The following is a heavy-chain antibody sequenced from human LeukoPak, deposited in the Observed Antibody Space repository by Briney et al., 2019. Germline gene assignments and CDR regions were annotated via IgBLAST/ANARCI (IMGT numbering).Heavy chain of an antibody. J-gene: IGHJ3*01. CDR2: IFHNGNT. D-gene: IGHD6-25*01. CDR3: VRKAANSGAFDV. CDR1: GGSISPYY. Sequence: SETLSLTCTVSGGSISPYYWSWIRQPPGKGLEWIGYIFHNGNTNYNPSLKSRVTILVDRSKNQFSLKLSSVTAADTAVYYCVRKAANSGAFDVWALGTVVTVSS. V-gene: IGHV4-4*09.